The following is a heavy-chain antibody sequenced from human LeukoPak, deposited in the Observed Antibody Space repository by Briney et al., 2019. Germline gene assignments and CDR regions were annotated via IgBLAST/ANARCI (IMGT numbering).Heavy chain of an antibody. CDR3: ARHLLMDV. CDR2: ISKSGSTI. J-gene: IGHJ6*02. V-gene: IGHV3-48*03. Sequence: GGSLRLSCAASGFTVSTNYMNWVRQAPGKGLEWVSYISKSGSTIYHADSVKGRFTISRDNVKNSLYLQMNSLRAEDTAVYYCARHLLMDVWGQGTTVTVSS. CDR1: GFTVSTNY.